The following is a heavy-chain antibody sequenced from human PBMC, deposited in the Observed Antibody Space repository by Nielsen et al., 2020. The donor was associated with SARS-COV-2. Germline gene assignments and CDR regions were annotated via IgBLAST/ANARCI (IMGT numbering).Heavy chain of an antibody. Sequence: SLKISCAASGFTFDDYAMHWVRQAPGKGLEWVSGISWNSGSIGYADSVKGRFTISRDNAKNSLYLQMNSLRAEDTAVYYCAKSNRGGYSYGIDYWGQGTLVTVSS. D-gene: IGHD5-18*01. CDR3: AKSNRGGYSYGIDY. CDR1: GFTFDDYA. CDR2: ISWNSGSI. V-gene: IGHV3-9*01. J-gene: IGHJ4*02.